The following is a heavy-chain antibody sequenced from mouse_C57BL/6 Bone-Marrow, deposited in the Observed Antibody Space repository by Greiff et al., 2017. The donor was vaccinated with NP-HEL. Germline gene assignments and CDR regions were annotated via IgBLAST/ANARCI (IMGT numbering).Heavy chain of an antibody. V-gene: IGHV1-72*01. J-gene: IGHJ3*01. CDR3: ARGYPLRRGFAY. D-gene: IGHD6-1*01. Sequence: QVHVKQPGAELVKPGASVKLSCKASGYTFTSYWMHWVKQRPGRGLEWIGRIDPNSGGTKYNEKFKSKATLTVDKPSSTAYMQLSSLTSEDSAVYYGARGYPLRRGFAYWGQGTLVTVSA. CDR2: IDPNSGGT. CDR1: GYTFTSYW.